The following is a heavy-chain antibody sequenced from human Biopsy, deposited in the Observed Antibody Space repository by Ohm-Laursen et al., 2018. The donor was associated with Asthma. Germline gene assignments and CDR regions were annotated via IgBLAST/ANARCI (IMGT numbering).Heavy chain of an antibody. CDR3: AREVSTVDYGYYYFAMDV. Sequence: SSVKVSCKASGGTFSRYAISWVRQAPGQGLEWMGRINPNSGATNYAQKFQGRVTMTRDTSTSTAYMELRSLTFEDSAVYYCAREVSTVDYGYYYFAMDVWGQGTTVTVSS. V-gene: IGHV1-69*05. CDR2: INPNSGAT. J-gene: IGHJ6*02. D-gene: IGHD4-17*01. CDR1: GGTFSRYA.